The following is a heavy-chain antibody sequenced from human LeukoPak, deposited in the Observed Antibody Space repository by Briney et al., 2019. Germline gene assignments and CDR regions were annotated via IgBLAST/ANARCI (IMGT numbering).Heavy chain of an antibody. Sequence: SETLSLTCTVSGGFVSSGSYYWSWIRQPPGKGLEWVGYIYYSGTTNYNPSLKSRVTISVDTSKNQFSLKLSSVTAADTAVYYCARQDYYGSGNYVYYYGLDVWGQGTTVTVSS. CDR2: IYYSGTT. V-gene: IGHV4-61*01. J-gene: IGHJ6*02. CDR3: ARQDYYGSGNYVYYYGLDV. CDR1: GGFVSSGSYY. D-gene: IGHD3-10*01.